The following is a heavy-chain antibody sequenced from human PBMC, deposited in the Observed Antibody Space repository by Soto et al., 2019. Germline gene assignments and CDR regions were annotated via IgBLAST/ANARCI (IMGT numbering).Heavy chain of an antibody. V-gene: IGHV4-31*03. CDR2: IYFSGST. CDR3: ARGDWPTQMDV. J-gene: IGHJ6*02. Sequence: QVQLQESGPGLVKPSQTLSLTCTVSGGSISGGTYYWSWIRQPPGQGLEWIGHIYFSGSTYYNPSLKSRVIISVDTSKNQFSLRLSSVTAADTAVYYCARGDWPTQMDVWGQGTTVTVSS. D-gene: IGHD2-21*01. CDR1: GGSISGGTYY.